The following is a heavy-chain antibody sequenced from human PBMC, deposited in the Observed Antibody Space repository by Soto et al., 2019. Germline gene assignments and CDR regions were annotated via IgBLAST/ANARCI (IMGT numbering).Heavy chain of an antibody. V-gene: IGHV3-30*03. J-gene: IGHJ4*02. Sequence: GGSLILSCAASGFTFSNYAMHWVRQAPGKGLEWLAIISYDGDNEYYADSVRGRFTISRDNSKNTLYLQTNNLRHEDTAVYYCAREGNLGGWLQPLDFWGKGTLVPVPS. CDR1: GFTFSNYA. D-gene: IGHD5-18*01. CDR3: AREGNLGGWLQPLDF. CDR2: ISYDGDNE.